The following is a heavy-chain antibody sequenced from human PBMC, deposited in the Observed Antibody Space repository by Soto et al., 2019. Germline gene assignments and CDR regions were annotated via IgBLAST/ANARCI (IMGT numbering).Heavy chain of an antibody. CDR3: ARMSPRVFCDSIEGPYVMDV. CDR2: IYHSGST. V-gene: IGHV4-30-2*01. D-gene: IGHD2-21*02. CDR1: GGSISRGAYS. J-gene: IGHJ6*02. Sequence: SQALSLTCAVSGGSISRGAYSWSWIRQPPGKGLEWIGYIYHSGSTYYNPSLKSRVTISVDRSKNQFSLKLSSVTAADTAVYYCARMSPRVFCDSIEGPYVMDVWGQGSTVTVS.